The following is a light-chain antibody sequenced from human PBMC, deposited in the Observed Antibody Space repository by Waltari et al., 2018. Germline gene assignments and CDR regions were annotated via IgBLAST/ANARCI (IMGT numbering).Light chain of an antibody. CDR3: QQSYSTPLYT. Sequence: IGDRVTISCRTSQNIKTYLNWYLQKPGKAPKLLIYAASTLLSGVPTRFSGSGSGTDFTLTISSVQVEDVATYFWQQSYSTPLYTTGQGTKIEIK. V-gene: IGKV1-39*01. CDR2: AAS. CDR1: QNIKTY. J-gene: IGKJ2*01.